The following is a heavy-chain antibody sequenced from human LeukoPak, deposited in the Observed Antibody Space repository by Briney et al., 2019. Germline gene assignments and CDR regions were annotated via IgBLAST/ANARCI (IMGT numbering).Heavy chain of an antibody. CDR3: ARVILPPPYYFDY. J-gene: IGHJ4*02. Sequence: SVKVSCKASGGTFSSYAISWVRQAPGQGLEWMGGIIPIFGTANYAQKFQGRVTITADESTSTAYMELSILRSEDTAVYYCARVILPPPYYFDYWGQGTLVTVSS. V-gene: IGHV1-69*01. CDR2: IIPIFGTA. CDR1: GGTFSSYA. D-gene: IGHD2/OR15-2a*01.